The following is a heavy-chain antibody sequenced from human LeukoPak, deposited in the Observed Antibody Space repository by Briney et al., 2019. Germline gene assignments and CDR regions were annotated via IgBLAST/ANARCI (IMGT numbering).Heavy chain of an antibody. J-gene: IGHJ4*02. CDR2: ISGSGGST. D-gene: IGHD3-22*01. CDR3: AKDGGYYYDSSGSVFDY. V-gene: IGHV3-23*01. Sequence: GGSLRLSCAASGFTFSSYAMSWVRQAPGKGLEWVSAISGSGGSTYYADSVKGRFTISRDNSKNTLYLQMNSLRAEDTAVYYCAKDGGYYYDSSGSVFDYWGQGTLVTVSS. CDR1: GFTFSSYA.